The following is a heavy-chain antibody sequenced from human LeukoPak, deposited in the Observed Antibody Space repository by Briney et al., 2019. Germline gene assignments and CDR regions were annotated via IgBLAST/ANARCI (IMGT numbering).Heavy chain of an antibody. Sequence: GGSLRLSCAASGFTFSSSAMYWVRQAPGKGLEWVAATSSDGNNKYYADSVKGRFTISRDNSIDTLYLQMNSLRAEDTAVYYCARGNTVITTYGSFVYWGQGTLVTVSS. J-gene: IGHJ4*02. CDR2: TSSDGNNK. D-gene: IGHD3-3*01. CDR3: ARGNTVITTYGSFVY. V-gene: IGHV3-30-3*01. CDR1: GFTFSSSA.